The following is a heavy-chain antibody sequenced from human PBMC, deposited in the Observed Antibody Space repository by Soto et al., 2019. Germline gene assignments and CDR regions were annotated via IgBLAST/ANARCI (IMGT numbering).Heavy chain of an antibody. CDR3: ARLPRLRNWFDP. CDR2: IYPGDSDT. J-gene: IGHJ5*02. D-gene: IGHD4-17*01. Sequence: GESLKISCKGSGYSFTSYWIGGVRQMPGKGLEWMGIIYPGDSDTRYRPSFQGQVTISADKAIRTDELQWSSLKASDTAMYYCARLPRLRNWFDPWGQGTLVTVSS. CDR1: GYSFTSYW. V-gene: IGHV5-51*01.